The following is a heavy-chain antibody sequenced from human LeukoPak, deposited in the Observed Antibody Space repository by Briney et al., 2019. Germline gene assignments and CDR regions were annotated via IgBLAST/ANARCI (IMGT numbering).Heavy chain of an antibody. V-gene: IGHV3-23*01. Sequence: PGGSLRLSCAASGFTFSSYAMSWVRQAPGKGLEWVSAISGSGGSTYYADSVKGRFTISRDNSKNTLYLQMNSLRAEDTAVYYCVKDRTIFGVVPYYYYMDVWGKGTTVTVSS. CDR3: VKDRTIFGVVPYYYYMDV. D-gene: IGHD3-3*01. J-gene: IGHJ6*03. CDR2: ISGSGGST. CDR1: GFTFSSYA.